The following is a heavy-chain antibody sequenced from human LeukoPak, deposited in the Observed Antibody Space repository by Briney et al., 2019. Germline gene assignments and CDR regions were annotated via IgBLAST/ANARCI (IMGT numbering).Heavy chain of an antibody. CDR3: VLGLDTGGVVFDY. CDR1: GGSISSSSYY. J-gene: IGHJ4*02. Sequence: SETLSLTCTVPGGSISSSSYYWGWIRQPPGKGLEWIGYIYYSGSTNYNPSLKSRVTISVDTSKNQFSLKLSSVTAADTAVYYCVLGLDTGGVVFDYWGQGTLVTVSS. D-gene: IGHD3/OR15-3a*01. CDR2: IYYSGST. V-gene: IGHV4-61*05.